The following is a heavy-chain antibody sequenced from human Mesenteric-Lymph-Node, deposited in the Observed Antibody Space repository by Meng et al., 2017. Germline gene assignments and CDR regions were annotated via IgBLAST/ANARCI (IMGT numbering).Heavy chain of an antibody. CDR1: GFTFSSYA. V-gene: IGHV3-30*04. CDR3: ARGCRRVWFGVDY. Sequence: GGSLRPSCAASGFTFSSYAMHWVRQAPGKGLEWVAVISYDGSNKYYADSVKGRFTISRDNSKNTLYLQMNSLRAEDTAVYYCARGCRRVWFGVDYWGQGTLVTVSS. D-gene: IGHD3-10*01. CDR2: ISYDGSNK. J-gene: IGHJ4*02.